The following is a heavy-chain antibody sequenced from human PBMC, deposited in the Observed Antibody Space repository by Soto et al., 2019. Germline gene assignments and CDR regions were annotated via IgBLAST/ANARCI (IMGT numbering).Heavy chain of an antibody. CDR1: GGTFSSYT. J-gene: IGHJ3*02. Sequence: QVQLVQSGAAVKKPGSSVKVSCKASGGTFSSYTISWVRQAPGQGLEWMGRIIPILGIANYAQKFQGRVTITADKSTSTAYMELSSLRSEDTAVYYCARDPPSQGYCSSTSCNGYNDAFDIWGQGTMVTVSS. D-gene: IGHD2-2*01. V-gene: IGHV1-69*08. CDR2: IIPILGIA. CDR3: ARDPPSQGYCSSTSCNGYNDAFDI.